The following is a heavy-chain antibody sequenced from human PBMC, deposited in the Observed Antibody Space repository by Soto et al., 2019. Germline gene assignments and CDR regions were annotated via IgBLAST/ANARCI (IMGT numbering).Heavy chain of an antibody. J-gene: IGHJ4*02. D-gene: IGHD1-26*01. Sequence: QVQLVQSGAEVKKPGSSVKVSCKASGGTFSSYAISWVRQAPGQGLEWMGGIIPIFGTANYAQKFQGRVTITAHESTSTAYMELSSLRSEDTAVYYCASSPINLIVGATRLSFDYWGQGTLVTVSS. V-gene: IGHV1-69*01. CDR3: ASSPINLIVGATRLSFDY. CDR2: IIPIFGTA. CDR1: GGTFSSYA.